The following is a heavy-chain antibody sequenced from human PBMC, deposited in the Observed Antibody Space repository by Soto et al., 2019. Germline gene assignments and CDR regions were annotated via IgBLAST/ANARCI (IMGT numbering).Heavy chain of an antibody. J-gene: IGHJ4*02. CDR3: ARDEGPAAGTVY. CDR2: IYHSVST. CDR1: GGSISSGGYY. Sequence: QVQLQESGPGLVKPSQTLSLTCTVSGGSISSGGYYWSWIRQHPGKGLEWIGYIYHSVSTYYNPSLKSGVTISVDTSKNQFSLKLSSVTAADTALYYCARDEGPAAGTVYWGQGTLDTVSS. V-gene: IGHV4-31*03. D-gene: IGHD6-13*01.